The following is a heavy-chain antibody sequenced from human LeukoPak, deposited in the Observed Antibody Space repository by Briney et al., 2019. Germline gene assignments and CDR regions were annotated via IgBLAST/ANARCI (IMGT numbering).Heavy chain of an antibody. CDR1: GLTFSSYA. CDR2: ISYDGSNK. Sequence: GGTLSLSCAASGLTFSSYAMHWVRQAPGKGLEWVAVISYDGSNKYYADSVKGRFTISRDNSKNTLYLQMNSQRAEDTAVYYCARSRDYDFPGVWGQGTTVTVSS. CDR3: ARSRDYDFPGV. D-gene: IGHD3-3*01. J-gene: IGHJ6*02. V-gene: IGHV3-30-3*01.